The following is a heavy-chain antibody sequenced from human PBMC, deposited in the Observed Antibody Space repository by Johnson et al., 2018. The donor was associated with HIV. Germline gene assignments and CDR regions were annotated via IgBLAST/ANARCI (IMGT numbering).Heavy chain of an antibody. CDR3: AKVFSDNWNLASSLDDAFNI. D-gene: IGHD1-1*01. CDR2: ISHAANNK. J-gene: IGHJ3*02. Sequence: QVQLVESGGGVVQPGRSLRLSCAASGFIFSDFGMHWVRQAPGTGLEWVAVISHAANNKFYADSVKGRFAVSRDDSKNTLYLQMSSLRVEDTAVYYCAKVFSDNWNLASSLDDAFNIWGQATMVTVSS. V-gene: IGHV3-30*18. CDR1: GFIFSDFG.